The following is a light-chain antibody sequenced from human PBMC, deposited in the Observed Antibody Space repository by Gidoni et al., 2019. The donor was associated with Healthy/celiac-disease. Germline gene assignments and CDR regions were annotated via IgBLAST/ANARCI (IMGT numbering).Light chain of an antibody. V-gene: IGLV2-11*01. CDR3: CSYAGSYGGVV. Sequence: QSALTQPRSVSGSPGQSVTISCTGTSSDVGGYSYVSWYQQHPGKAPKLMIYDVSKRPSGVPDRFSGSKSGNTASLTISGLQAEDEADYYCCSYAGSYGGVVFGGGTKLTVL. J-gene: IGLJ2*01. CDR1: SSDVGGYSY. CDR2: DVS.